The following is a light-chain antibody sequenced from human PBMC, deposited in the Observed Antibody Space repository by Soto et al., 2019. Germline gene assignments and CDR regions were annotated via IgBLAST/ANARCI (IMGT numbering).Light chain of an antibody. Sequence: EIVLTQSPATLSLSPGESATLSCRASQSVTRFLAWYQQKPGQAPRLLIYDASNRATGIPAKFTGSGSGTDFTLTISSLEPEDFAVYYCQQSSNWPLTFGGGTKVEIK. V-gene: IGKV3-11*01. CDR3: QQSSNWPLT. CDR1: QSVTRF. J-gene: IGKJ4*01. CDR2: DAS.